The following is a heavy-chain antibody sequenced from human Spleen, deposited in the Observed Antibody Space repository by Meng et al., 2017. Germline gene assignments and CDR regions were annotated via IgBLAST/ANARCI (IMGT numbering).Heavy chain of an antibody. J-gene: IGHJ4*02. CDR3: ARVKSQWEIIDY. Sequence: QVQLVQSGSELKKPGSSVKVSCKASGYTFTNYPIYWVRQAPGQGLEWMGWINTNTLNPTYAQGFTGRFVFSLDTSVSTAYLQITSLKTEDTAMYYCARVKSQWEIIDYWGQGTLVTVSS. CDR1: GYTFTNYP. D-gene: IGHD1-26*01. V-gene: IGHV7-4-1*02. CDR2: INTNTLNP.